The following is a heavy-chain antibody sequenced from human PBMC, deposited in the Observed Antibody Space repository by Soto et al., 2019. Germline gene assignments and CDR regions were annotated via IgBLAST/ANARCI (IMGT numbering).Heavy chain of an antibody. J-gene: IGHJ4*02. D-gene: IGHD3-10*01. CDR2: MYHSGNT. CDR3: ARASASSMLRGVIIN. V-gene: IGHV4-4*02. Sequence: SETLSLTCAVSGGSISSDNWWSWVRQPRGKGLEWIGEMYHSGNTNYNPSLTSRVTISVDKSKNQFSMKMTSVTAADTALYYCARASASSMLRGVIINWGQGTQVTVSS. CDR1: GGSISSDNW.